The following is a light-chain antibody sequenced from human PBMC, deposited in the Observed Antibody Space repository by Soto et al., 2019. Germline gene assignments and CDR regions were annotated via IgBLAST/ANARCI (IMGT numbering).Light chain of an antibody. V-gene: IGLV1-44*01. Sequence: QSVLTQPPSASGTPGQRVTMSCSGSSSNIGSSTVNWYQQLPGTAPKLLIYSDDQRPSGVPDRFSGSKSGTSASLAISGLQSEDEADYYCATWHDSLDGRYVFGAGTTLTVL. J-gene: IGLJ1*01. CDR1: SSNIGSST. CDR3: ATWHDSLDGRYV. CDR2: SDD.